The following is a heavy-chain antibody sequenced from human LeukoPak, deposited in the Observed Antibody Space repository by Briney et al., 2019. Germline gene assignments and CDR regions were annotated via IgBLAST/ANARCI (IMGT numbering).Heavy chain of an antibody. CDR1: GYTFTSYN. J-gene: IGHJ3*02. Sequence: SVEVSCKASGYTFTSYNINWVRQAPGQGLEWMGRIIPILGIANYAQKFQGRVTITADKSTSTAYMELSSLRSEDTAVYYCANRLRPPGAFDIWGQGTMVTVSS. D-gene: IGHD1-14*01. V-gene: IGHV1-69*02. CDR2: IIPILGIA. CDR3: ANRLRPPGAFDI.